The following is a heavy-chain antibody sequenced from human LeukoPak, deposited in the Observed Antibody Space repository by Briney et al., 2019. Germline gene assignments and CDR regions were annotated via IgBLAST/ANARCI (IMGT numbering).Heavy chain of an antibody. Sequence: GGSLRLSCAASGFTFSSYAMSWVRQAPGKGLEWVSAISGSGGSTYYADSVKGRFTISRDNSENTLYLQMNSLRAEDTAVYYCAKWTPFWMATTSLDYWGQGTLVTVSS. CDR1: GFTFSSYA. CDR3: AKWTPFWMATTSLDY. J-gene: IGHJ4*02. CDR2: ISGSGGST. V-gene: IGHV3-23*01. D-gene: IGHD5-24*01.